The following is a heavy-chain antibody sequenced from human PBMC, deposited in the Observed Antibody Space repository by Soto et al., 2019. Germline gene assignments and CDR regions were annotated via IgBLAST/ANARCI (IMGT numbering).Heavy chain of an antibody. CDR3: AKDLRAYGSGSYYKGPLPPGDY. D-gene: IGHD3-10*01. CDR1: GFTFSSYG. J-gene: IGHJ4*02. Sequence: QVQLVESGGGVVQPGRSLRLSCAASGFTFSSYGMHWVRQAPGKGLEWVAVISYDGSNKYYADSVKGRFTISRDNSKNTLYLQMNILRAEETAVYYCAKDLRAYGSGSYYKGPLPPGDYWGQGTLVTVSS. V-gene: IGHV3-30*18. CDR2: ISYDGSNK.